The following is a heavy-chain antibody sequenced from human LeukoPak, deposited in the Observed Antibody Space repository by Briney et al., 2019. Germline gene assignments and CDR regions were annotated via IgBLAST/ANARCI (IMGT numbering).Heavy chain of an antibody. CDR3: ARGARDLKYCSGGSCYESNWFDP. CDR2: INPSGGST. J-gene: IGHJ5*02. Sequence: ASVKVSCKASGYTITSYYMHWVRQAPGQGLEWMGIINPSGGSTSYAQKFQGRVTMTRDTSTSTVYMELSSLRSEDTAVYYCARGARDLKYCSGGSCYESNWFDPWGQGTLVTVSS. CDR1: GYTITSYY. V-gene: IGHV1-46*01. D-gene: IGHD2-15*01.